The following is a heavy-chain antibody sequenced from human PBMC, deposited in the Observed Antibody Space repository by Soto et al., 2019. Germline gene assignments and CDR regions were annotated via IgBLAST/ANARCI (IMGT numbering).Heavy chain of an antibody. CDR1: GGSISSGDYY. J-gene: IGHJ4*02. Sequence: KTSETLSLTCTVSGGSISSGDYYWSWIRQPPGKGLEWIGYIYYSGSTYYNPSLKSRVTISVDTSKNQFSLKLSSVTAADTAVYYCARRDGYTANFDYWGQGTLVTVSS. CDR3: ARRDGYTANFDY. V-gene: IGHV4-30-4*01. CDR2: IYYSGST. D-gene: IGHD5-12*01.